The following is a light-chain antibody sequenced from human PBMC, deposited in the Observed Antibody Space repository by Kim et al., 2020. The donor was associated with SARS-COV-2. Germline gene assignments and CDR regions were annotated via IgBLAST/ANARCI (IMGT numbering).Light chain of an antibody. CDR2: GKN. J-gene: IGLJ2*01. CDR1: GLRSYY. CDR3: NSRDSSGNHLGV. Sequence: GQTVRITCQGAGLRSYYASWYQQQPGQAPVLVIYGKNNRPSGIPDRFSGSSSGNTASLTITGAQAEDEADYYCNSRDSSGNHLGVFGGGTQLTVL. V-gene: IGLV3-19*01.